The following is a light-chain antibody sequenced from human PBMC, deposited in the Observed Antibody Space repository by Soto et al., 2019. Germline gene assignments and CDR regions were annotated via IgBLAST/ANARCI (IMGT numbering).Light chain of an antibody. V-gene: IGLV1-40*01. CDR2: GNT. Sequence: QCVLTQPPSVSGAPGQRVTISCTGSSSNIGAGYDVHWYQQLPGRAPKLLIYGNTSRPSGVPDRFSGSKSGTSASLAITGLQAEDEADYYCLSFDSSLSVVFGGGTKLTVL. J-gene: IGLJ2*01. CDR1: SSNIGAGYD. CDR3: LSFDSSLSVV.